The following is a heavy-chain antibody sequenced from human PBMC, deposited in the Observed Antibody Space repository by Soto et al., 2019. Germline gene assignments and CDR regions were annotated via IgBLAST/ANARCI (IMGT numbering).Heavy chain of an antibody. Sequence: ASVKVSCKASGYTFTGYYMHWVRQAPGQGLGWMGWINPNSGGTNYAQKFQGWVTMTRDTSISTAYMELSRLRSDDTAVYYCARAYDYVWGSYRPYYYYYGMDVWGQGTTVTVSS. D-gene: IGHD3-16*02. V-gene: IGHV1-2*04. J-gene: IGHJ6*02. CDR2: INPNSGGT. CDR3: ARAYDYVWGSYRPYYYYYGMDV. CDR1: GYTFTGYY.